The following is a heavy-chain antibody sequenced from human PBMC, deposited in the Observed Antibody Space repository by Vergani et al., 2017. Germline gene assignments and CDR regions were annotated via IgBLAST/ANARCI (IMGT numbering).Heavy chain of an antibody. J-gene: IGHJ6*02. D-gene: IGHD2-2*01. Sequence: EVQLVESGGGLVQPGGSLTLSCAASGFTFSGSAMHWVRQTSGKGLEWIGRIRDKTYNYATAYAVSVKGRFIISRDDSKKTAYLQMNRLTIEDTAVYYCAKSRGTCSSTSCFYHYAMDVWGQGTTVTVSS. CDR3: AKSRGTCSSTSCFYHYAMDV. V-gene: IGHV3-73*02. CDR2: IRDKTYNYAT. CDR1: GFTFSGSA.